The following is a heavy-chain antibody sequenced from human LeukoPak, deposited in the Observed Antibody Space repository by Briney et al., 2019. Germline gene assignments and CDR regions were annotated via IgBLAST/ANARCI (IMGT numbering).Heavy chain of an antibody. CDR1: GYSISSGYY. V-gene: IGHV4-38-2*02. D-gene: IGHD5-18*01. J-gene: IGHJ3*02. CDR2: IYHSGST. Sequence: SETLSLTCAVSGYSISSGYYWGWIRQPPGKGLEWIGGIYHSGSTYYNPSLKSRVTISVDTSKNQFSLKLSSVTAADTAVYYSARDLSKYSYGFDAFDIWGQGTMVTVSS. CDR3: ARDLSKYSYGFDAFDI.